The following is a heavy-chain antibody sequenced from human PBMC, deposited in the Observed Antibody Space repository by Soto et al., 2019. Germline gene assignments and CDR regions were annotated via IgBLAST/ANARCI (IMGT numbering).Heavy chain of an antibody. CDR3: AKADYSYSWAPGDY. V-gene: IGHV3-48*01. CDR2: ISWDSGTI. D-gene: IGHD6-13*01. Sequence: GGSLRLSCEAYGFTFSSYSMNWVRQAPGKGLEWVSCISWDSGTIYYADSVKGRFTISRDNSKNTLYLQMNSLRVEDTALYYCAKADYSYSWAPGDYWGQGTLVTVSS. J-gene: IGHJ4*02. CDR1: GFTFSSYS.